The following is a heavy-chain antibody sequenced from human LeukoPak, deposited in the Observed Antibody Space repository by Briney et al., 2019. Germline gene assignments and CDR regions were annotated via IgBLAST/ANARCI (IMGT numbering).Heavy chain of an antibody. CDR3: ARDGDTVTTFQGTIDY. Sequence: PGRSLRLSCATSGFTFSSHGMHWLRQAPGKALEWVAVISPDGSESHCADSVKGRFSISRDNSKNTLHLQMDSLRAEDTAVYYCARDGDTVTTFQGTIDYWGQGTLVTVSS. J-gene: IGHJ4*02. CDR1: GFTFSSHG. D-gene: IGHD4-11*01. V-gene: IGHV3-30*03. CDR2: ISPDGSES.